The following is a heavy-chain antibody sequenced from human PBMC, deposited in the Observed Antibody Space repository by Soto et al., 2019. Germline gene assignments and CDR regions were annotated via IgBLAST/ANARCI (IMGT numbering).Heavy chain of an antibody. J-gene: IGHJ6*02. Sequence: GGSLRLSCAASGFTFSSYAMHWVRQAPGKGLEWVAVISYDGSNKYYADSVKGRFTISRDNSKNTLYLQMNSLRAEDTAVYYCARTPPYYDFWSGYYDADYYYYYGMDVWGQGTTVTVSS. CDR3: ARTPPYYDFWSGYYDADYYYYYGMDV. CDR1: GFTFSSYA. CDR2: ISYDGSNK. D-gene: IGHD3-3*01. V-gene: IGHV3-30-3*01.